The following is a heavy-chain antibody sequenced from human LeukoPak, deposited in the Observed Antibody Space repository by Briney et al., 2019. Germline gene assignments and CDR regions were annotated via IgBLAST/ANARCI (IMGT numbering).Heavy chain of an antibody. V-gene: IGHV3-49*04. J-gene: IGHJ4*02. CDR1: GFRFGDYA. CDR2: NRSKDYYGTT. CDR3: ARGRSAWGY. D-gene: IGHD3-16*01. Sequence: GGSLRLSCTTSGFRFGDYAMTWVRQVPGKGLEWVGYNRSKDYYGTTEYAASVKGRFTISRDDSKSIAYLQMNSLTTEDTAVYYCARGRSAWGYWGQGTLVTVSS.